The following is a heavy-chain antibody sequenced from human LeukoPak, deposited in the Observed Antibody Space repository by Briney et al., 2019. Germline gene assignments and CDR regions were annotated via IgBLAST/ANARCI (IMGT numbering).Heavy chain of an antibody. Sequence: GGSLRLSCAASGFTFSSYAMSWVRQAPGKGLEWVSAISGSGGSTYYADSVKGRFTISRDNSKNTQYLQMNSLRAEDTAVYYCSGSNTYYFDYWGQGTLVTVSS. D-gene: IGHD1-26*01. CDR1: GFTFSSYA. CDR3: SGSNTYYFDY. CDR2: ISGSGGST. V-gene: IGHV3-23*01. J-gene: IGHJ4*02.